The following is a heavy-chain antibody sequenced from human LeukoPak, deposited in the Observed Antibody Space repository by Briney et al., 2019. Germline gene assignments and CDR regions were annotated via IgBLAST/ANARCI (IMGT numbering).Heavy chain of an antibody. CDR1: GYSISSGYY. D-gene: IGHD3-22*01. V-gene: IGHV4-38-2*01. CDR3: ARGTYYYDSGADY. J-gene: IGHJ4*02. Sequence: SETLSLTCAVSGYSISSGYYWGWIRQPPGKGLEWIGSIYYSGSTYYNPSLKSRVTISIDTSKNQFSLKLSSVTAADTAVYYCARGTYYYDSGADYWGQGTLATVSS. CDR2: IYYSGST.